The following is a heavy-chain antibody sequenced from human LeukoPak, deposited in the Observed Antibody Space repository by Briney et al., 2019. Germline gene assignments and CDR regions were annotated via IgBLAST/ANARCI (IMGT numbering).Heavy chain of an antibody. Sequence: GGFLRLSCAASGFTFSTYAMSWVRQAPGQGLEWVSSISGDGGSTYYAESVKGRFTISRDNSKNTLYLQMNSLRAEDTAVYYCAKRPDCSTANCFRFEYWGQGTLVTVSS. CDR3: AKRPDCSTANCFRFEY. J-gene: IGHJ4*02. CDR2: ISGDGGST. D-gene: IGHD2-21*01. CDR1: GFTFSTYA. V-gene: IGHV3-23*01.